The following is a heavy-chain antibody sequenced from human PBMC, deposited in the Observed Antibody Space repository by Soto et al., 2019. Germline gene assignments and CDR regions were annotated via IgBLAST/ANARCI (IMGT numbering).Heavy chain of an antibody. V-gene: IGHV4-39*01. CDR3: VRHLYTNAWIHP. D-gene: IGHD2-8*01. Sequence: SETLSLTCPVSGGSISSSSYYWGWIRQPPGKGLEWIGSIYYRGTTYYNPSLKSRVTISVDTSMNQFSLRLSSVTAADTSVYYCVRHLYTNAWIHPWGQGSLVTVSS. J-gene: IGHJ5*02. CDR2: IYYRGTT. CDR1: GGSISSSSYY.